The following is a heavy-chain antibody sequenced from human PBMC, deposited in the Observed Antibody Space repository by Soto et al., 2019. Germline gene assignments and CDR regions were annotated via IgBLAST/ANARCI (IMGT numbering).Heavy chain of an antibody. Sequence: SETLSLTCAVYGGSFSGYYWSWIRQPPGKGLEWIGEINHSGSTNYNPSLKSRVTISVDTSKNQFSLKLSSVTAADTAVYYCARGRYSSSWYSHYGMDVWGQGTTVTVSS. CDR3: ARGRYSSSWYSHYGMDV. V-gene: IGHV4-34*01. CDR2: INHSGST. J-gene: IGHJ6*02. D-gene: IGHD6-13*01. CDR1: GGSFSGYY.